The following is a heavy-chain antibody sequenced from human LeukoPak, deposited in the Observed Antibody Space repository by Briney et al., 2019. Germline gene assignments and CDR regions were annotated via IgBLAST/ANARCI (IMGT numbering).Heavy chain of an antibody. CDR2: IKSKTDGGTT. CDR1: GFTFSNAW. J-gene: IGHJ6*03. Sequence: GGSLRLSCAASGFTFSNAWMSWVRQAPGKGLGWVGRIKSKTDGGTTDYAAPVKGRFTISRDASKNTLYLQMNSLKTEDTAVYYCTGSGSYYHYYMDVWGKGTTVTVSS. CDR3: TGSGSYYHYYMDV. V-gene: IGHV3-15*01. D-gene: IGHD1-26*01.